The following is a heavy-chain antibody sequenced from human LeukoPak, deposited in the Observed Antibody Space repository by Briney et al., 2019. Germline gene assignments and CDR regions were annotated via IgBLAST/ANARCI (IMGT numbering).Heavy chain of an antibody. Sequence: SVKVSCKASGYTFTGYYMHWVRQAPGQGLEWMGGIIPIFGTANYAQKFQGRVTITADESTSTAYMELSSLRSEDTAVYYCEAQGPRFDYWGQGTLVTVSS. CDR2: IIPIFGTA. CDR1: GYTFTGYY. CDR3: EAQGPRFDY. V-gene: IGHV1-69*13. J-gene: IGHJ4*02.